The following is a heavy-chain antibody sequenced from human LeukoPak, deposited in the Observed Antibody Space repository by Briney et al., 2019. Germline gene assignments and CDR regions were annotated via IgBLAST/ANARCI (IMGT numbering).Heavy chain of an antibody. D-gene: IGHD3-10*01. CDR1: GGSFSGYY. CDR3: AVRFRLPGDI. V-gene: IGHV4-34*01. J-gene: IGHJ3*02. CDR2: INHSGST. Sequence: SETLSLTCAVYGGSFSGYYWSWIRQPPGKGLEWIGEINHSGSTNYNPSLKSRVTISVDTSRNQFSLKLSSVTAADTAVYYCAVRFRLPGDIWSQGTMVTVSS.